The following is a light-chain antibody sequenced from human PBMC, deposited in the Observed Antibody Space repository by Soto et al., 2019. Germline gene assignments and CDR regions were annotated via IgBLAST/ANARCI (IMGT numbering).Light chain of an antibody. CDR1: SSNIGSNY. CDR2: RNN. J-gene: IGLJ2*01. CDR3: AAWDDSLSGVV. Sequence: QSVLTQPPSASATPVQRVTISCYGSSSNIGSNYVYWYQQLPGTAPKLLIYRNNQRPSGAPDRFSGSKSGTSASLAISGLRSEEEADYHCAAWDDSLSGVVFGGGTQLTVL. V-gene: IGLV1-47*01.